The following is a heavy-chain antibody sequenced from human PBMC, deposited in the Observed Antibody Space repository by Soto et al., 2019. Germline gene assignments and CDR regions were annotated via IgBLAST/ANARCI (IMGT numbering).Heavy chain of an antibody. D-gene: IGHD3-10*01. CDR2: IKEDGSER. Sequence: EVQLVESGGGLVQPGGSLRLSCAASGFTFSSYWMSWVRQAPGKGLEWVANIKEDGSERYYVVSVKGRFTISRDNAKNSLYLQMNSLRAEDTAVYYCARATGADKEDYWGQGTLVTVSS. CDR1: GFTFSSYW. CDR3: ARATGADKEDY. J-gene: IGHJ4*02. V-gene: IGHV3-7*04.